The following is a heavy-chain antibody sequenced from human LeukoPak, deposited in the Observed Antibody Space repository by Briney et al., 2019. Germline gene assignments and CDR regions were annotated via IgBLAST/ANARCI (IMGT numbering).Heavy chain of an antibody. J-gene: IGHJ4*02. D-gene: IGHD1-26*01. Sequence: ASVKVSCKASGYTFTSYYIHWVRQAPGQGLEWMGIINPSAGSTKYAQKFKGRVTMTRDTSTSTVYMELSSLRSEDTAVYYCAGGAVSDFDYWGQGTLVTVPS. CDR3: AGGAVSDFDY. CDR2: INPSAGST. V-gene: IGHV1-46*01. CDR1: GYTFTSYY.